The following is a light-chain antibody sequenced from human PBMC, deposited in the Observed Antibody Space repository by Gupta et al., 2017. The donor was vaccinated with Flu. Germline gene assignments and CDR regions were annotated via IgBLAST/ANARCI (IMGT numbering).Light chain of an antibody. Sequence: SYELSQPPSVSVSPGRTASLHCSGDKLGEKYGCWYQQKPGQSPVVVIYQDTKRPSGIPERFSGSNSGNTATLTISGTQTMDEADYYCQAWDSGTEVFGGGTKLTVL. J-gene: IGLJ2*01. V-gene: IGLV3-1*01. CDR3: QAWDSGTEV. CDR1: KLGEKY. CDR2: QDT.